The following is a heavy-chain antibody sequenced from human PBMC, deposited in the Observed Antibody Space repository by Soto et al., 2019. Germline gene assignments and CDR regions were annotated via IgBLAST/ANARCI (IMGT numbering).Heavy chain of an antibody. J-gene: IGHJ4*02. V-gene: IGHV3-30*18. CDR3: AKEPPLNINVLRYFDWLLYY. CDR2: ISYDGSNK. CDR1: GFTFSSYG. D-gene: IGHD3-9*01. Sequence: TGGSLRLSCAASGFTFSSYGMHWVRQAPGKGLEWVAVISYDGSNKYYADSVKGRFTISRDNSKNTLYLQMNSLRAEDTAVYYCAKEPPLNINVLRYFDWLLYYWGQGTLVTVSS.